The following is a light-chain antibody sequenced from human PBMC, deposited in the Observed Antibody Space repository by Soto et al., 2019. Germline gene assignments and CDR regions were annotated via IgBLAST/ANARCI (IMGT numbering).Light chain of an antibody. Sequence: EIVMTQSPATLSVSPGERFTLSCRASQSVRSNLAWYQHKPGQAPRLLIYDASNRATGIPDRFRGSGSGTDFTLTISSLEPEDFALYYCQQGTDWPPGTFGQGTKVDIK. J-gene: IGKJ1*01. CDR2: DAS. CDR3: QQGTDWPPGT. CDR1: QSVRSN. V-gene: IGKV3-11*01.